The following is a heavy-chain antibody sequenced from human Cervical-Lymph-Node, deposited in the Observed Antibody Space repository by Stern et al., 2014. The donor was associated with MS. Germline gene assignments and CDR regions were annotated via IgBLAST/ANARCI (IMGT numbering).Heavy chain of an antibody. D-gene: IGHD3-16*02. CDR1: GFTFDDYA. J-gene: IGHJ3*02. V-gene: IGHV3-9*01. CDR3: AKTLGRSYHDPFDM. CDR2: ISWNGGRR. Sequence: EVQLVESGGGLVQPGRALRLSCVASGFTFDDYAMHWVRQAPGKGLEWVSGISWNGGRRTSEDSVKDRVTISRDNAKNSLYLQMSSLRPEDTAFYYCAKTLGRSYHDPFDMWGQGTMVIVSS.